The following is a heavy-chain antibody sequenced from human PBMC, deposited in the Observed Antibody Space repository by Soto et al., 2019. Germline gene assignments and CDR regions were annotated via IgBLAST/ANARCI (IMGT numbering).Heavy chain of an antibody. V-gene: IGHV1-69*13. CDR1: GGTFSSYA. CDR2: IIPIFGTA. J-gene: IGHJ6*02. CDR3: ARDQLTSSSGYYYYGMDV. D-gene: IGHD6-25*01. Sequence: SVKVSCKAPGGTFSSYAISWVRQAPGQGLEWMGGIIPIFGTANYAQKFQGRVTITADESTSTAYMELSSLRSEDTAVYYCARDQLTSSSGYYYYGMDVWGQGTTVTVSS.